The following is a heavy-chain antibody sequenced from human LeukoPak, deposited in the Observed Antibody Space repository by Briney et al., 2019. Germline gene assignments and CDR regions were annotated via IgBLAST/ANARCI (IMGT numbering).Heavy chain of an antibody. CDR1: GFTFSSYA. CDR3: AKNLISCSGGSCYSANDY. CDR2: ISGSGGST. Sequence: GGSLRLSCAASGFTFSSYAMSWVRQAPGKGLEWVSGISGSGGSTNYADSVKGRSTISRDNSKNTLYLQMNSLRAEDTAVYYCAKNLISCSGGSCYSANDYRGQGTLVTVSS. V-gene: IGHV3-23*01. J-gene: IGHJ4*02. D-gene: IGHD2-15*01.